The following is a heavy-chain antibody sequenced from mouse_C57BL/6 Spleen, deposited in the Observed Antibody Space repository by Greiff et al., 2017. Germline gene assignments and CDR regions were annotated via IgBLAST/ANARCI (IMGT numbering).Heavy chain of an antibody. CDR1: GYTFTSYW. Sequence: QVQLQQPGAELVKPGASVKLSCKASGYTFTSYWMQWVKQRPGQGLEWIGEIDPSDSYTNYNQKFKGKATLTADTSSSTAYMQLSSLTSEDSAVYYCARPYDGNPYAMDYWGQGTSVTVSS. J-gene: IGHJ4*01. V-gene: IGHV1-50*01. D-gene: IGHD2-10*01. CDR2: IDPSDSYT. CDR3: ARPYDGNPYAMDY.